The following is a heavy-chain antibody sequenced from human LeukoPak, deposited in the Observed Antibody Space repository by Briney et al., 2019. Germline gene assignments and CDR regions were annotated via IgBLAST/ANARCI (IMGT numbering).Heavy chain of an antibody. J-gene: IGHJ5*02. CDR2: INHSGST. CDR1: GGSFSGYY. CDR3: ARLPRYCSSTSCYTGGDNWFDP. V-gene: IGHV4-34*01. Sequence: SETLSLTCAVYGGSFSGYYWSWIRQPPGKGLEWIGEINHSGSTNYNPSLKSRVTISVDTSKNQFSLKLSSVTAADTAVYYCARLPRYCSSTSCYTGGDNWFDPWGQGTLVTVSS. D-gene: IGHD2-2*02.